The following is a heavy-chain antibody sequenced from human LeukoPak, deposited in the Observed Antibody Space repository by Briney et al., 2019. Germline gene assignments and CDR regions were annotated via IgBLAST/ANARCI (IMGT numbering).Heavy chain of an antibody. CDR3: ARSGGYCSSTSCYGLAYGMDV. J-gene: IGHJ6*02. CDR2: IYSGGST. D-gene: IGHD2-2*01. Sequence: GGSLRLSCAASGFTVSSNYMSWVRQAPGKGLEWVSVIYSGGSTYYADSVKGRFTISRDNSKNTLYLQMTSLSAEDTAVYYCARSGGYCSSTSCYGLAYGMDVWGQGTTVTVSS. CDR1: GFTVSSNY. V-gene: IGHV3-53*01.